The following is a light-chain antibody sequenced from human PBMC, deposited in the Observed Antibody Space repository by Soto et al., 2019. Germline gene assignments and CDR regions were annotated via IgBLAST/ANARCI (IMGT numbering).Light chain of an antibody. J-gene: IGLJ1*01. V-gene: IGLV2-8*01. Sequence: QSVLTQPPSASGSPGQSVTISCTGTSSDVGGYNYVSWYQQHPGKAPKLMIYEASKRPSGDPDRFSGSKSGNTASLTVSGLQAEDEADYYCSSYAGTKVFGTGTKVTVL. CDR3: SSYAGTKV. CDR2: EAS. CDR1: SSDVGGYNY.